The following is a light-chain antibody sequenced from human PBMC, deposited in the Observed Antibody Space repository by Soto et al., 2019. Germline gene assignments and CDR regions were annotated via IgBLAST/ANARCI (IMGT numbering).Light chain of an antibody. CDR1: SSDVGGYNY. V-gene: IGLV2-8*01. CDR2: EVT. Sequence: QSVLTQPPSASGSPGQSVTISCTGTSSDVGGYNYVSWYQQHPGKAPKFMIYEVTRRPSGVPDRFSGSKSGNTASLTVSGLQPEDEADYYCSSYAGNNHYVFGTGTKLTVL. J-gene: IGLJ1*01. CDR3: SSYAGNNHYV.